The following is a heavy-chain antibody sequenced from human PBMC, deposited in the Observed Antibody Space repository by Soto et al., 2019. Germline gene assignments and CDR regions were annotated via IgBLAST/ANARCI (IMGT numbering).Heavy chain of an antibody. CDR3: AKIIHSSSGFDY. Sequence: EVQVLESGGGLVQPGGSLRLSCAATGFTFNNFAMNWVRQGPGKGLEWVSGISGGGDATRYADSVKGRFTISRDNAESMVYLDMYSLIPDDTAIYYCAKIIHSSSGFDYWGQGTPVTVSS. V-gene: IGHV3-23*01. J-gene: IGHJ4*02. CDR1: GFTFNNFA. CDR2: ISGGGDAT. D-gene: IGHD6-6*01.